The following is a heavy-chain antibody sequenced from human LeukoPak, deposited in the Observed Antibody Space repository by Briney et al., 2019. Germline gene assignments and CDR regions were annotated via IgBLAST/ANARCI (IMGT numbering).Heavy chain of an antibody. V-gene: IGHV3-48*01. CDR1: GFIFNTYS. Sequence: GGSLRPSCAASGFIFNTYSMNWVRQAPGKGLGWVSYISSSGGTMYYADSVKGRFTISRDNANNSLYLQLNSLTVEDKAVYYCARDLDYGLDYWGQGTLLTVSS. J-gene: IGHJ4*02. D-gene: IGHD4-17*01. CDR3: ARDLDYGLDY. CDR2: ISSSGGTM.